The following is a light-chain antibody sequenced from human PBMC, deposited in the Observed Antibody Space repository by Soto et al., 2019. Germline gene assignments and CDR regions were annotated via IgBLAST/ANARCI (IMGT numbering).Light chain of an antibody. CDR3: LQPYTPPLR. V-gene: IGKV1-17*01. Sequence: DMHVYQAPASLYVSLRYRGTITFRASQGIRDDLGWYQQKPGKAPKRLIYAASSLQRGVPSRFSGSGSGTEFTLTISSLQPEDFATYYCLQPYTPPLRFGRGTKVEI. CDR1: QGIRDD. J-gene: IGKJ4*01. CDR2: AAS.